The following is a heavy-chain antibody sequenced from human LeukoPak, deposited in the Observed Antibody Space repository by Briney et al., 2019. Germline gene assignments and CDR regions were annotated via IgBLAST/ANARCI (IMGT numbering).Heavy chain of an antibody. Sequence: SETLSLTCTVSGGSISSGDYYWSWIRQPPGKGLEWIGYIYYSGSTYYNPSLKSRVTISVDTSKNQFSLRLSSVTAADTAVDYCARGGGDTMVRGVIWNYWGQGTLVTVSS. J-gene: IGHJ4*02. CDR3: ARGGGDTMVRGVIWNY. CDR1: GGSISSGDYY. V-gene: IGHV4-30-4*01. D-gene: IGHD3-10*01. CDR2: IYYSGST.